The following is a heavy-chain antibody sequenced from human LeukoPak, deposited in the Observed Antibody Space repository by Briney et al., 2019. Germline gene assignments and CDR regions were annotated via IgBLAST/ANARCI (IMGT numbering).Heavy chain of an antibody. Sequence: GGSLRLSCAASGFTFSSYSMNWVRQAPGKGLEWVSSISSSSSYIYYADSVKGRFTISRDNAKNSLYLQMNSLRAEDTAVYYCARWSSSWYRGFDYWGQGTLVTVSS. CDR3: ARWSSSWYRGFDY. CDR2: ISSSSSYI. CDR1: GFTFSSYS. V-gene: IGHV3-21*01. J-gene: IGHJ4*02. D-gene: IGHD6-13*01.